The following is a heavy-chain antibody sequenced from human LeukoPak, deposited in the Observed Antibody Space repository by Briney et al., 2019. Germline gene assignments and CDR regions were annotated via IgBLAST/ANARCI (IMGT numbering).Heavy chain of an antibody. CDR2: IAYDGSRA. V-gene: IGHV3-33*01. D-gene: IGHD1-14*01. CDR3: TRYNNDHFDY. Sequence: LTLSRAGTGFTFGGYGMHWFRQTPGNGLEWVAVIAYDGSRAFYADSVKGRFTISRDNSKNTMSVQMDDLRAEDTAVYYCTRYNNDHFDYWGQGTLVTVSS. CDR1: GFTFGGYG. J-gene: IGHJ4*02.